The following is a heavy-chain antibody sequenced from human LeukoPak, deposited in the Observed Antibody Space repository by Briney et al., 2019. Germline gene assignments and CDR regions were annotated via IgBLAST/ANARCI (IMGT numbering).Heavy chain of an antibody. V-gene: IGHV3-7*05. CDR1: GFTFSSSW. CDR2: IKEDGTEE. CDR3: ARWNNDWEFDY. Sequence: ESLRLSCAASGFTFSSSWMTWVRQAPGKGLEWVAHIKEDGTEEYYVDSVRGRFIISRDNAKNLLYLQMNSLRAEDTAVYYCARWNNDWEFDYWGQGTLVSVSS. J-gene: IGHJ4*02. D-gene: IGHD1/OR15-1a*01.